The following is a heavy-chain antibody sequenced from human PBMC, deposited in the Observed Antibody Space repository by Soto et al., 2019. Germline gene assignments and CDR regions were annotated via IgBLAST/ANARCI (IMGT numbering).Heavy chain of an antibody. J-gene: IGHJ5*02. V-gene: IGHV3-74*01. CDR1: GFNFTNHW. CDR2: ITSDGKSK. CDR3: ARESGDWPLNWFDP. D-gene: IGHD2-21*02. Sequence: PLGGSLRLSCAASGFNFTNHWMHWVRQAPGKGLVWVSRITSDGKSKAYAESVKGRFAISRDNAKNTVYLQMNGLTVEDTAVYYCARESGDWPLNWFDPWGQGTLVTVSS.